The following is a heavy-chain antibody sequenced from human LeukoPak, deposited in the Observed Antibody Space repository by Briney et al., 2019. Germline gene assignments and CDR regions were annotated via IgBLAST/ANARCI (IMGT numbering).Heavy chain of an antibody. CDR1: GFTFNSYG. Sequence: PGGSLRLSCAASGFTFNSYGMHWVRQAPGKGLEWVAFIRYDESNKYYADSVKGRFTISRDNAKNSLYLQMNSLRAEDTAVYYCASGSMVRGRPLPMGAFDIWGQGTMVTVSS. J-gene: IGHJ3*02. V-gene: IGHV3-30*02. CDR3: ASGSMVRGRPLPMGAFDI. CDR2: IRYDESNK. D-gene: IGHD3-10*01.